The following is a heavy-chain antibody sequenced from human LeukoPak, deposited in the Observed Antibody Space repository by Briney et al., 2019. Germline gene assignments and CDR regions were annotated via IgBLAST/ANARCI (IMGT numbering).Heavy chain of an antibody. CDR2: IYPGDSDT. CDR3: ARHDITGIDY. Sequence: GESLKISCKGSGYSVTSYCIGWLRQMPGKGLEGMVIIYPGDSDTRYSPAIQGQGTISANKSISTAYLPWSSLKASDTAMYYCARHDITGIDYWGQGTMVTVSS. V-gene: IGHV5-51*01. J-gene: IGHJ4*02. CDR1: GYSVTSYC.